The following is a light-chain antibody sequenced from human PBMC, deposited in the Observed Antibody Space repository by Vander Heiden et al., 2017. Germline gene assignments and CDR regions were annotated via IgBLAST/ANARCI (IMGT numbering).Light chain of an antibody. J-gene: IGKJ4*02. Sequence: VLTQSPATLSSSPGEGATLSCRASQSVSSYLAWYQQKAGEAPRLLIYDASNGATGIPARFSGSWSGTDFTLTISSLEPENLAVYYCQQRSNGLTFGGGTKVEIK. CDR3: QQRSNGLT. CDR1: QSVSSY. V-gene: IGKV3-11*01. CDR2: DAS.